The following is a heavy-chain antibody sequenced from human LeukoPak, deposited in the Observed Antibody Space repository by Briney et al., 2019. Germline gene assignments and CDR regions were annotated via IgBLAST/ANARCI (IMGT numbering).Heavy chain of an antibody. CDR1: GFLFSSYE. CDR2: ISTSGGTI. CDR3: ARDSYYGGTQDY. D-gene: IGHD4-23*01. J-gene: IGHJ4*02. Sequence: AGGSLRLSCAASGFLFSSYEMNWVCQAPGKGLEWVSYISTSGGTIYYADSVKGRFTISRDNAKNSLYLQMNSLRAEDTAVYYCARDSYYGGTQDYWGQGTLVTVSS. V-gene: IGHV3-48*03.